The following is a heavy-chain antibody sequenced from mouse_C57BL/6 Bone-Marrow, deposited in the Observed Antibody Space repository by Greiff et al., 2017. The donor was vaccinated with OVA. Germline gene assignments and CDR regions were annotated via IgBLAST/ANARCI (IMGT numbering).Heavy chain of an antibody. CDR1: GFTFSSYT. D-gene: IGHD1-1*01. CDR3: ARGWNYYGSSWGYYFDY. V-gene: IGHV5-9*01. CDR2: ISGGGGNT. J-gene: IGHJ2*01. Sequence: EVKLMESGGGLVKPGGSLKLSCAASGFTFSSYTMSWVRQTPEKRLEWVATISGGGGNTYYPDSVKGRFTISRDNAKNTLYLQMSSLRSEDTALYYCARGWNYYGSSWGYYFDYWGQGTTLTVSS.